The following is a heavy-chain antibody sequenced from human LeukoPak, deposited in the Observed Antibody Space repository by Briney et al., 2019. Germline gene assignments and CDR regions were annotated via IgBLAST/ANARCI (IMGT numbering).Heavy chain of an antibody. CDR3: ARAGTRHYDFWSGYYTSWFDP. CDR2: IYYSGST. J-gene: IGHJ5*02. V-gene: IGHV4-59*01. D-gene: IGHD3-3*01. CDR1: GGSLTNYH. Sequence: PSETLSLTCTVSGGSLTNYHWTWIRQPPGKGLEWIGYIYYSGSTNYNPSLKSRVTISVDTSKNQFSLKLSSVTAADTAVYYCARAGTRHYDFWSGYYTSWFDPWGQGTLVTVSS.